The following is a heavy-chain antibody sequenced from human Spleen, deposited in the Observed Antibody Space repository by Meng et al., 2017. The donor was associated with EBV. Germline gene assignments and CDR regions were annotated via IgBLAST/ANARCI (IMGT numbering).Heavy chain of an antibody. J-gene: IGHJ5*02. Sequence: LQESGPGLVKPSGTLSLTCAVPGGSTSSSNWWNWVRQAPGKGLEWIGEIYHSGSTSYNPSLESRVTISIDKSKNQVSLKLTSVTAADTAIYYCATAHCSGGGCPGGSWGQGTLVTVSS. CDR1: GGSTSSSNW. D-gene: IGHD2-15*01. V-gene: IGHV4-4*02. CDR3: ATAHCSGGGCPGGS. CDR2: IYHSGST.